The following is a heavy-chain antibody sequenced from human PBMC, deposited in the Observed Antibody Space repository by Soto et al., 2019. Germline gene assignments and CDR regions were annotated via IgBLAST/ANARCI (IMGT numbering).Heavy chain of an antibody. D-gene: IGHD6-6*01. CDR2: IWYDGSNK. CDR3: ARDLSAEYSSSFYFDY. CDR1: GFTFSSYG. J-gene: IGHJ4*02. Sequence: GGSLRLSCAASGFTFSSYGMHWVRQAPGKGLEWVAVIWYDGSNKYYADSVKGRFTISRDNSKNTLYLQMNSLRAEDTAVYYCARDLSAEYSSSFYFDYWGQGTLVTVSS. V-gene: IGHV3-33*01.